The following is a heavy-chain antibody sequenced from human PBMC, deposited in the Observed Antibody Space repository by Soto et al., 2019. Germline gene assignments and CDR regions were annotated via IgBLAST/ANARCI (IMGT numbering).Heavy chain of an antibody. D-gene: IGHD1-1*01. CDR1: GGSISGGGYS. CDR3: ARVPVGTEDYYFDY. V-gene: IGHV4-30-2*01. CDR2: IYHSGST. J-gene: IGHJ4*02. Sequence: PSETLSLTCAVSGGSISGGGYSWSWIRQPPGKGLEWIGYIYHSGSTYYNPSLKSRVTISVDRSKNQFSLKLSSVTAADTAVYYCARVPVGTEDYYFDYWGQGTLVTASS.